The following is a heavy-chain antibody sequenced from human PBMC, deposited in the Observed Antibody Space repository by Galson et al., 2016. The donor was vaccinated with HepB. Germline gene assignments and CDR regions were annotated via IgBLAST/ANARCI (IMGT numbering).Heavy chain of an antibody. D-gene: IGHD1-14*01. CDR1: GYTFSSYG. Sequence: SVKVSCKASGYTFSSYGITWVRQAPGQGLEWMGWINCYNGNRTFAQNLQGRVTLTTDTSTSTAYMELRSLRSDDTAVYYCARGTVFPDDYWGQGTLVTVSS. J-gene: IGHJ4*02. V-gene: IGHV1-18*01. CDR2: INCYNGNR. CDR3: ARGTVFPDDY.